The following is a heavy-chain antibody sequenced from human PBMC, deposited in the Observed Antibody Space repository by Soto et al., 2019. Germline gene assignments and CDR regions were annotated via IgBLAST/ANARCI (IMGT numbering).Heavy chain of an antibody. D-gene: IGHD2-15*01. V-gene: IGHV4-31*03. CDR2: IYYSGST. Sequence: LSLTCTVSGGSISSGGYYWSWIRQHPGKGLEWIGYIYYSGSTYYNPSLKSRVTISVDTSKNQFSLKLSSVTAADTAVYYCARDLGYCSGGSCHFDYYYYYMDVWGKGTTVTVSS. J-gene: IGHJ6*03. CDR3: ARDLGYCSGGSCHFDYYYYYMDV. CDR1: GGSISSGGYY.